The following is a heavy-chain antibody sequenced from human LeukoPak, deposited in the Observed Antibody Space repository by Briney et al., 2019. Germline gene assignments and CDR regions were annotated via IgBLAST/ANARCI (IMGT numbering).Heavy chain of an antibody. J-gene: IGHJ4*02. D-gene: IGHD2-2*01. CDR3: ARDDLGYCSSTSCWRPLDY. CDR2: IKQDGSEK. Sequence: GGSLRLSCAASGFTFSSYWMSWVRQAPGKGLEGVANIKQDGSEKYYVDSVKGRFTISRDNAKNSLYLQMNSLRAEDTAVYYCARDDLGYCSSTSCWRPLDYWGQGTLVTVSS. V-gene: IGHV3-7*03. CDR1: GFTFSSYW.